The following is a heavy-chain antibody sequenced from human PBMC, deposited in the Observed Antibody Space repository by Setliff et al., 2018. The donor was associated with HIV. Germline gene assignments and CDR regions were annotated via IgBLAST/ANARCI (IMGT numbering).Heavy chain of an antibody. CDR1: GGTFSSYT. J-gene: IGHJ6*03. CDR2: SIPILGIG. D-gene: IGHD3-16*01. V-gene: IGHV1-69*02. Sequence: SVKVSCEASGGTFSSYTINWVRQAPGQGLEWMGRSIPILGIGNDEQAQKFKGRVTFTADKSTSTVYMELSSLRSEDTAVYYRARCGAGEWHLYMDVWGKGTAVTVSS. CDR3: ARCGAGEWHLYMDV.